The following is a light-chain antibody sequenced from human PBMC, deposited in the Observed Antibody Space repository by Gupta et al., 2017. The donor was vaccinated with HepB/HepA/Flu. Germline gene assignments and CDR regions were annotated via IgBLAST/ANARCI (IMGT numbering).Light chain of an antibody. J-gene: IGLJ2*01. V-gene: IGLV1-47*01. CDR2: RDN. CDR3: ATWDDSLSGQKI. CDR1: NSNIGNNY. Sequence: QSMLTQLPSASGSPGQGVTISCSGSNSNIGNNYVSWYQQIPGTAPKLLIYRDNQRPSGVPDRFSGSKSGTSASLAISGLRSDDEADYYCATWDDSLSGQKIFGGGTKLTVL.